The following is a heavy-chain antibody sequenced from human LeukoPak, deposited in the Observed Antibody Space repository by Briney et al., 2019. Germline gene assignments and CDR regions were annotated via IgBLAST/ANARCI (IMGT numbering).Heavy chain of an antibody. D-gene: IGHD6-13*01. Sequence: PSETLSLTCTVSGGSISSNNYYWDWIRQPPGKGLEWIGSMSDSGSAHYNPSLKSRVTISGDTSKNQVSLKVNSVTAADTAVYYCARDLNGAAAGLFDYWGQGTLVTVSS. CDR3: ARDLNGAAAGLFDY. CDR1: GGSISSNNYY. V-gene: IGHV4-39*07. CDR2: MSDSGSA. J-gene: IGHJ4*02.